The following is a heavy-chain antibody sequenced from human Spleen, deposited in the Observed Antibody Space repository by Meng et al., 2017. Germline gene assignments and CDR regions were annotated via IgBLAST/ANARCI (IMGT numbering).Heavy chain of an antibody. J-gene: IGHJ4*02. Sequence: QVQLQQWGAGLWKPSETLSLTCAVYGGSFSGYDWSWIRQPPGKGLEWIGEINHSGNTNYNSSLKSRVTISLDRSKTQFSLTVNSVTAADTAVYYCARGSFTSGWGIWGQGTLVTVSS. V-gene: IGHV4-34*01. CDR3: ARGSFTSGWGI. CDR1: GGSFSGYD. CDR2: INHSGNT. D-gene: IGHD6-19*01.